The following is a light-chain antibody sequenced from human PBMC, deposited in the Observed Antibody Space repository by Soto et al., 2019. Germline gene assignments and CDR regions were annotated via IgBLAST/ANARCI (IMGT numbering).Light chain of an antibody. CDR1: QSIANW. CDR3: QHYNSYPWT. V-gene: IGKV1-5*01. J-gene: IGKJ1*01. Sequence: IQMTQSPSTLSASVGDRVTITCRASQSIANWLAWYQQRPGKAPKLLIYDASNLESGVPSRFSGSGSGTEFTLTISSLQPDDFATYYCQHYNSYPWTFGQGTKVDIK. CDR2: DAS.